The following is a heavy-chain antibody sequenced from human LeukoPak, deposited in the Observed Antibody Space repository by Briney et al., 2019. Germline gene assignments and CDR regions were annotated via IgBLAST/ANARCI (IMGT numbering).Heavy chain of an antibody. Sequence: PSETLSLTCSVSGDSISNNYWTWIRQPAGKGLEWIGRIYFSGSTNYNPSLKSRVTMSVDTSKNQFSLKLSSLTAADTAVYYCARGATVSAPDFDYWGQGTLVTVSS. J-gene: IGHJ4*02. V-gene: IGHV4-4*07. CDR3: ARGATVSAPDFDY. CDR1: GDSISNNY. D-gene: IGHD4-17*01. CDR2: IYFSGST.